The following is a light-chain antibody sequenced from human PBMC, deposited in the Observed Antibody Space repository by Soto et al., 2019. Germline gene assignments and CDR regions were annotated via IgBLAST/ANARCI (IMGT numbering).Light chain of an antibody. CDR2: DAS. CDR3: QEYDDSPPIT. Sequence: EIVMTQSPATLAVSPGERATLSCRASQSVRSGRLAWYQQKPGQAPRLVIFDASNRASGIPVRFSGSGSGTDFTLTITRLEPEDFAVYYCQEYDDSPPITFGLGTRLEIK. CDR1: QSVRSGR. V-gene: IGKV3-20*01. J-gene: IGKJ5*01.